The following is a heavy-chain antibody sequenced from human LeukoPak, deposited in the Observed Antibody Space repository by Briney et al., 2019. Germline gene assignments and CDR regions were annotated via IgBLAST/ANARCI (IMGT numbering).Heavy chain of an antibody. CDR3: ARHGYSDAFDI. Sequence: GGSLRLSCAASGFTFSSFAMSGVRQAPGKGLGWVSAISGSGGSTYYADSVKGRFTISRDNSKNTLYLQMNSLRAEDTAVYYCARHGYSDAFDIWGQGTMVTVSS. CDR2: ISGSGGST. CDR1: GFTFSSFA. D-gene: IGHD5-12*01. J-gene: IGHJ3*02. V-gene: IGHV3-23*01.